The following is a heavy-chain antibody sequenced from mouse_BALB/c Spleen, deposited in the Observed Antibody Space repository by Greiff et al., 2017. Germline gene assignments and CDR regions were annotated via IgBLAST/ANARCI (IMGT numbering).Heavy chain of an antibody. CDR1: GFTFTDYY. CDR2: IRNKANGYTT. V-gene: IGHV7-3*02. CDR3: ARDQAMDY. J-gene: IGHJ4*01. Sequence: EVKVVESGGGLVQPGGSLRLSCATSGFTFTDYYMSWVRQPPGKALEWLGFIRNKANGYTTEYSASVKGRFTISRDNSQSILYLQMNTLRAEDSATYYCARDQAMDYWGQGTSVTVSA.